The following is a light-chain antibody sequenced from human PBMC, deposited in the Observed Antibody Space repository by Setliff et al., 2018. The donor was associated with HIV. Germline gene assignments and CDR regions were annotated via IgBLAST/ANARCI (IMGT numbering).Light chain of an antibody. J-gene: IGLJ1*01. CDR3: SSYAGSNTPYV. Sequence: QSALAQPPSASGSPGQSVTISCTGTSSDVGGYDYVSWYQQHPGKAPKLMIHEVNKRPSGVPDRFSGSKSDSTASLTVSGLQAEDEADYYCSSYAGSNTPYVFGTGTKVTVL. CDR1: SSDVGGYDY. V-gene: IGLV2-8*01. CDR2: EVN.